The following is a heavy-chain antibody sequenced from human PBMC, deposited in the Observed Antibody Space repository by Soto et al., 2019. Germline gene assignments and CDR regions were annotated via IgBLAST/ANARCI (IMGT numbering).Heavy chain of an antibody. Sequence: SGPTLVNPTQTLTLTCTFSGFSLSTSGVGVGWIRQPPGKALEWLALIYWDDDKRYSPSLKSRLTITKDTSKNQVVLTMTNMDPVDTATYYCAHTYYDFWSGYYTSGNFDYWGQGTLVTVSS. CDR3: AHTYYDFWSGYYTSGNFDY. V-gene: IGHV2-5*02. CDR2: IYWDDDK. CDR1: GFSLSTSGVG. D-gene: IGHD3-3*01. J-gene: IGHJ4*02.